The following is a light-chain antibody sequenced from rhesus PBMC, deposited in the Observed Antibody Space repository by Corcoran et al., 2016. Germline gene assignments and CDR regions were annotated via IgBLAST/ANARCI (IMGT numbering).Light chain of an antibody. J-gene: IGKJ3*01. CDR1: QGISSW. V-gene: IGKV1-22*01. Sequence: DIQMTQSPSSLSASVGDTVTITCRASQGISSWLAWYQQKPGKAPNLLIYKASSLQSGVPSRFSGRGSGTYFTLPISSLQSEDFATYYCQQYSSRPFTFGPGTKLDIK. CDR2: KAS. CDR3: QQYSSRPFT.